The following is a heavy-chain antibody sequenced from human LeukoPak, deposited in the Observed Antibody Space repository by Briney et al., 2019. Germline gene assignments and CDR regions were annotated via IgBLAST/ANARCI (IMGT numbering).Heavy chain of an antibody. CDR3: ARDLRDIVVVPAAIAGGFDP. V-gene: IGHV3-30*04. D-gene: IGHD2-2*02. CDR1: GFTFSSYA. Sequence: GRSLRLSCAASGFTFSSYAMRWVRQAPGRGRWWVEVITYDGSNKYYADSVKGRFTISRDKSKNTLYLQMNSLRAEDTAVYYCARDLRDIVVVPAAIAGGFDPWGQGTLVTVSS. J-gene: IGHJ5*02. CDR2: ITYDGSNK.